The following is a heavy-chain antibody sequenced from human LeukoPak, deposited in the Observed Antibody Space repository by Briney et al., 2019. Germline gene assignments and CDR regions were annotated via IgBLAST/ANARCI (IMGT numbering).Heavy chain of an antibody. CDR2: IIPIFGTA. CDR1: GGTFSSYA. J-gene: IGHJ4*02. V-gene: IGHV1-69*05. Sequence: SVKVSCKASGGTFSSYAISWVRQAPAQGLEWMGGIIPIFGTANYAQKFQGRVTITTDESTSTAYMELSSLRSEDTAVYYCAREYYYGSGRRYYFDYWGQGTLVTVSS. D-gene: IGHD3-10*01. CDR3: AREYYYGSGRRYYFDY.